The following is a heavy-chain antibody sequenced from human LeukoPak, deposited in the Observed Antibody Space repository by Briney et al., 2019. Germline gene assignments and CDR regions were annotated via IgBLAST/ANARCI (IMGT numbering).Heavy chain of an antibody. V-gene: IGHV1-2*02. Sequence: ASVKCSCKASGYTFTGYYMHWVRQAPGQGLEWMGWINPNSGGTNYAQKFQGRVTMTRDTSISTAYMELSRLLSDDTAVYYCARDPDLITGTTFSPQYWFDPWGQGTLVTVSS. CDR3: ARDPDLITGTTFSPQYWFDP. D-gene: IGHD1-20*01. CDR1: GYTFTGYY. J-gene: IGHJ5*02. CDR2: INPNSGGT.